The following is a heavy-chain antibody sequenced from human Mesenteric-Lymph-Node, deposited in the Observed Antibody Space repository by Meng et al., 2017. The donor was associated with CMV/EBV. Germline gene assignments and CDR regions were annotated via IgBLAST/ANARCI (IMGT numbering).Heavy chain of an antibody. CDR1: GYTFTSYD. J-gene: IGHJ6*02. CDR3: ARMDTASIVRDYGMDV. Sequence: ASVQVSCKASGYTFTSYDINWVRQATGQGLEWMGWMNPNSGNTGYAQKFQGRVTITRNTSISTAYMELSSLRSEDTAVYYCARMDTASIVRDYGMDVWGQGTTVTVSS. D-gene: IGHD5-18*01. CDR2: MNPNSGNT. V-gene: IGHV1-8*03.